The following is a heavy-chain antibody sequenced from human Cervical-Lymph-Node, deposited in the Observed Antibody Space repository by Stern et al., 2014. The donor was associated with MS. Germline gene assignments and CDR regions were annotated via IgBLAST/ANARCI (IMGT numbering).Heavy chain of an antibody. CDR3: ARADGSEDDY. CDR2: ISSRNDHI. J-gene: IGHJ4*02. CDR1: GFTFSDYY. V-gene: IGHV3-11*01. Sequence: QVVEAGGGLVKTGGSLRLSCTASGFTFSDYYMSWIRQAPGKELEWVSYISSRNDHIYYADSAKGRFTLSPVYAMNSMYLHTGSLRAEDTAVYYCARADGSEDDYWGQGTLVTVSS. D-gene: IGHD3-10*01.